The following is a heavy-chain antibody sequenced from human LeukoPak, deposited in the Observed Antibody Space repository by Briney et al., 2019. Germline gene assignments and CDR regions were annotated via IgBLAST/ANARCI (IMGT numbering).Heavy chain of an antibody. D-gene: IGHD3-22*01. V-gene: IGHV3-21*01. CDR3: ARSGLTYYYDSRDAFDI. Sequence: PGGSLRLSCAASGFTFSSYSMNWVRQAPGKGLEWVSSISSSSSYIYYADSVKGRFTISRDNAKNSLYLQMNSLRAEDTAVYYCARSGLTYYYDSRDAFDIWGQGTMVTVSS. CDR1: GFTFSSYS. CDR2: ISSSSSYI. J-gene: IGHJ3*02.